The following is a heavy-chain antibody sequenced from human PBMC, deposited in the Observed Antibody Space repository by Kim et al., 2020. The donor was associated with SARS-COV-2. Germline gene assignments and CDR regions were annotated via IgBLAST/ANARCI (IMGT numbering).Heavy chain of an antibody. CDR1: GGSISSSSYY. J-gene: IGHJ4*02. CDR3: ARLFDQVAGIRAWLVTRSYYFDY. Sequence: SETLSLTCTVSGGSISSSSYYWGWIRQPPGKGLEWIGSIYYSGSTYYNPSLKSRVTISVDTSKNQFSLKLSSVTAADTAVYYCARLFDQVAGIRAWLVTRSYYFDYWGQGTLVTVSS. CDR2: IYYSGST. V-gene: IGHV4-39*01. D-gene: IGHD6-19*01.